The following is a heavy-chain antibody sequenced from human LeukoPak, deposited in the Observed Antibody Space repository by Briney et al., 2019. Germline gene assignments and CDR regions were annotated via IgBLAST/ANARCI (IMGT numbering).Heavy chain of an antibody. CDR3: ASRKLGNDY. J-gene: IGHJ4*02. D-gene: IGHD7-27*01. Sequence: RSSETLSLTCTVSGVSISSYYWSWIRQPPGKGLEWIGYIYCSGSTNYNPSLKSRVTISVDTSKNQFSRKLSSVTAADTAVYYCASRKLGNDYWGKGNLVTVSS. V-gene: IGHV4-59*01. CDR1: GVSISSYY. CDR2: IYCSGST.